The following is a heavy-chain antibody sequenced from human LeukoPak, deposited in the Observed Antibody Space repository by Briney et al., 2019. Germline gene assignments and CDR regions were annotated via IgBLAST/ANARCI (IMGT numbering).Heavy chain of an antibody. D-gene: IGHD6-19*01. V-gene: IGHV3-9*01. J-gene: IGHJ4*02. Sequence: GGSLRLSCAASGFTFDDYAMHWVRQAPGKGLEWVSGISWNSGSIGYADSVKGRFTISRDNSKNTLYLQMNSLRAEDTAVYYCAKDPGGDSSGWYRRSYYFDYWGQGTLVTVSS. CDR2: ISWNSGSI. CDR3: AKDPGGDSSGWYRRSYYFDY. CDR1: GFTFDDYA.